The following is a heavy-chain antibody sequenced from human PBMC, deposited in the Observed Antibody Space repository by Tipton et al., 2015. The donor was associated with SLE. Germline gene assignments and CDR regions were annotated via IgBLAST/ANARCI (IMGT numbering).Heavy chain of an antibody. Sequence: TLSLTCAVYGGSFSGYYWSWIRQPPGKGLEWIGEINHRGSTNYNPSLKSRVTISIDTSKNQFSLKLSSVTAADTAVYYCARVPLIFYYYMVVWGKGTAVTVSS. CDR1: GGSFSGYY. CDR3: ARVPLIFYYYMVV. V-gene: IGHV4-34*01. J-gene: IGHJ6*03. D-gene: IGHD2-8*01. CDR2: INHRGST.